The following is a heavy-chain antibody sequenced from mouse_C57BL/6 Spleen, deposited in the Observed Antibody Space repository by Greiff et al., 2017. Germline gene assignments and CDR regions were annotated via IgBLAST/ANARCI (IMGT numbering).Heavy chain of an antibody. J-gene: IGHJ4*01. Sequence: EVKLVESGGGLVQPGGSLSLSCAASGFTFTDYYMSWVRQPPGKALEWLGFIRNKANGYTTEYSASVKGRFTISRDNSQSILYRQMNALRAEDSATYYCARYEGGYYSMDYWGQGTSVTVSS. V-gene: IGHV7-3*01. CDR2: IRNKANGYTT. CDR3: ARYEGGYYSMDY. CDR1: GFTFTDYY.